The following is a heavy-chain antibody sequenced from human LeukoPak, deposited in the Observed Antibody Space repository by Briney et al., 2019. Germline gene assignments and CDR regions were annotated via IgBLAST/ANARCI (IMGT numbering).Heavy chain of an antibody. Sequence: GGSLRLSCAASGFTFTSYAMSWVRQAPGKGLEWVSAISGSARSTLYADSVKGRFTISRDNSKDMVYLHMNSLRAEDTAIYYCAKDLTSYDYGDYGGSDYWGQGTLVTVSS. CDR1: GFTFTSYA. CDR3: AKDLTSYDYGDYGGSDY. J-gene: IGHJ4*02. V-gene: IGHV3-23*01. CDR2: ISGSARST. D-gene: IGHD4-17*01.